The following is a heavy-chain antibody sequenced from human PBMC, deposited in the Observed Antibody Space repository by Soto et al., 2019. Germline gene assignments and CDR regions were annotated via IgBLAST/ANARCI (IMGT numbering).Heavy chain of an antibody. Sequence: SETLSLTCAVYGGSFSGYYWSWIRQPPGKGLEWIGEINHSGSTNYNPSLKSRVTISVDTSKNQFSLKLSSVTAADTAVYYCARGRGFWSGRPYYSYYMDVWGKGPTVTVAS. CDR1: GGSFSGYY. CDR2: INHSGST. J-gene: IGHJ6*03. D-gene: IGHD3-3*01. V-gene: IGHV4-34*01. CDR3: ARGRGFWSGRPYYSYYMDV.